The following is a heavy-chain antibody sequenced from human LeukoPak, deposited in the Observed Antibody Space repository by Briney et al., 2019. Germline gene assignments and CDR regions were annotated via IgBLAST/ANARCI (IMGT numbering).Heavy chain of an antibody. J-gene: IGHJ4*02. D-gene: IGHD5-18*01. V-gene: IGHV3-23*01. CDR1: GFTFSSYA. Sequence: GGSQRPSCAASGFTFSSYAMSWVRQAPGKGLEWVSSISGPGGNTYYADSVKGRFTISRDNSKNTLYLQMTSLRAEETALYYCAKSARGYSYGDFAYWGQGTLVTVSS. CDR3: AKSARGYSYGDFAY. CDR2: ISGPGGNT.